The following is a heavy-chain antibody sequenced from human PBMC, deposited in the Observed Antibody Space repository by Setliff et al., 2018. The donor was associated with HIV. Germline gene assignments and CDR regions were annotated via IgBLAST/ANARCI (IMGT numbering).Heavy chain of an antibody. V-gene: IGHV1-46*01. CDR3: VRSPGSFISTDSTEAGDY. CDR2: MSPSGGAT. Sequence: ASVKVSCKASGYTFASHNIYWVRQAPGQGLEWMGVMSPSGGATSDAQGFRGRLTMTRDTSMTTAYMELRSLRSDDTAVYYCVRSPGSFISTDSTEAGDYWGQGTLVTVSS. D-gene: IGHD3-22*01. CDR1: GYTFASHN. J-gene: IGHJ4*02.